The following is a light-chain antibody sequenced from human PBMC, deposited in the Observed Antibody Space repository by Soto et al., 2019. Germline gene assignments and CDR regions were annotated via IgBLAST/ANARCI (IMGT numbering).Light chain of an antibody. CDR2: DVS. V-gene: IGLV2-14*03. J-gene: IGLJ1*01. Sequence: QSVLTQPASVSGSPGQSITVSCTGTSSDVGGYNYVSWYQQHPGKAPKLIIYDVSVRPSGVSDRFSASKSGNTASLTISGLQAEDEADYFCKSYAGSNTYVFGSGTKVTVL. CDR3: KSYAGSNTYV. CDR1: SSDVGGYNY.